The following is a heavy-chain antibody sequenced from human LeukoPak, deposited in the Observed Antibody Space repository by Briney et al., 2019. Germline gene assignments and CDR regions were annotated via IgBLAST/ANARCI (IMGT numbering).Heavy chain of an antibody. V-gene: IGHV4-4*07. J-gene: IGHJ3*02. CDR1: GGSISGYY. Sequence: SETLSLTCTVSGGSISGYYWSWIRQPAGKGLEWIGRIYTSGSTNYNPSLKSRVTMSVDTSKNQFSLKLSSVTAADTAVYYCARDDRLRHAYTPRSGAFDIWGQGTMVTVSS. CDR3: ARDDRLRHAYTPRSGAFDI. CDR2: IYTSGST. D-gene: IGHD5-12*01.